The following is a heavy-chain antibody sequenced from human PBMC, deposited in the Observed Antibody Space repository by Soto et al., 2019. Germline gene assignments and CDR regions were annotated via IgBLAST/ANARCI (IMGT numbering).Heavy chain of an antibody. D-gene: IGHD2-15*01. CDR3: AQDGGYCSGGNCYFDS. Sequence: EVQLVESGGGLVQPGRSLRLSCAASGFPFQHYAMHWVRRSPGKGLVWVSGIRWNGDDMGYAVSVRGRFTISRDNAKNSLYLQMSSLRAEDTAFYYCAQDGGYCSGGNCYFDSWGQGTLVTVSS. V-gene: IGHV3-9*01. J-gene: IGHJ4*02. CDR2: IRWNGDDM. CDR1: GFPFQHYA.